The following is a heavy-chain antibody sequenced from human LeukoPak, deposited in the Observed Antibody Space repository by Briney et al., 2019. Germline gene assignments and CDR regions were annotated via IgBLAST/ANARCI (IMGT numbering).Heavy chain of an antibody. CDR1: GGSVSSGSYY. J-gene: IGHJ6*02. V-gene: IGHV4-61*01. Sequence: PSETLSLTCTVSGGSVSSGSYYWSWIRQPPGRGLEWIGYIYYSGSTNYNPSLKSRVTISVDTSKNQFSLKLSSVTAADTAVYYCARALAARGYYYYGMDVWGQGTTVTVSS. CDR2: IYYSGST. D-gene: IGHD6-6*01. CDR3: ARALAARGYYYYGMDV.